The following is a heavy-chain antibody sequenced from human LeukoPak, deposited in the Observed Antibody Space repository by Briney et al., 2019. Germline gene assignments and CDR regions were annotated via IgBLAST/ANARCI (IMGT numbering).Heavy chain of an antibody. V-gene: IGHV3-30*03. CDR1: GFIFNNYD. D-gene: IGHD2-21*02. CDR3: ARDRLNRAYCGDDCYSAAFDY. J-gene: IGHJ4*02. Sequence: GGSLILSCATSGFIFNNYDPHWVRQAPGKGLEWLATISRDGKRQFYADSVKGRFTISRDDSRNTLYLQMNSLRPEDTAVYYCARDRLNRAYCGDDCYSAAFDYWGQGTLVTVSS. CDR2: ISRDGKRQ.